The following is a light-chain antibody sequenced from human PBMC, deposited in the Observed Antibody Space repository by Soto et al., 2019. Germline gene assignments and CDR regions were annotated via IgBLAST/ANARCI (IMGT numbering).Light chain of an antibody. CDR3: CSYAGTYTWV. CDR1: SSDIGAYDY. V-gene: IGLV2-23*01. Sequence: QSALTQPASLSGSPGQSITISCTGTSSDIGAYDYVSWFQQHPGKAPKLMIYEGSKRPSGVSNRFSGSKSGNTASLTISGLQAEDEADYYCCSYAGTYTWVFGGGTKLTVL. CDR2: EGS. J-gene: IGLJ3*02.